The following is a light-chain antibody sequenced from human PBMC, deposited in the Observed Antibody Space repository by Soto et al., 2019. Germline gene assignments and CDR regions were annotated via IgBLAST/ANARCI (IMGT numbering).Light chain of an antibody. CDR1: SSDVGYDNY. CDR2: EVS. V-gene: IGLV2-14*01. Sequence: QSALTQPASVSGSPGQSITISCTGTSSDVGYDNYVSWFQQHPGKAPKLMIYEVSRRRSGASNRFSGSKSANTASLTISGLQVEEEVVYYCTSLTASSTWVFGGRTKLTVL. CDR3: TSLTASSTWV. J-gene: IGLJ3*02.